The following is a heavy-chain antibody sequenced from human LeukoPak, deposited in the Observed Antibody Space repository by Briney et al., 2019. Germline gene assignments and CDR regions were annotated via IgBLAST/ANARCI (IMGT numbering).Heavy chain of an antibody. V-gene: IGHV3-23*01. Sequence: GGSLRLSCAASGFTFSSYTMSGVRQAPGKGLEWVSAVSGSGSATYYADSVKGRFTISRDNSKNTLYLQMNSLRAEDTAVYYCPKGGHYDYWGQGILVTVPS. J-gene: IGHJ4*02. CDR1: GFTFSSYT. CDR3: PKGGHYDY. D-gene: IGHD3-16*01. CDR2: VSGSGSAT.